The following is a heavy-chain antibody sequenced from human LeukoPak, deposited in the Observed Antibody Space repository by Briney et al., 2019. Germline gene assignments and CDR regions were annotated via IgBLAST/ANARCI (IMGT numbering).Heavy chain of an antibody. Sequence: ASVKVSCKASGYTFTSYDINWVRQATGQGLEWMGWMNPNSGNTGYAQKFQGRVTITRNTSIGTAYMELSSLRSEDTAVYYCARAFASNYDILTGYYLSGYYYYMDVWGKGTTVTVSS. CDR2: MNPNSGNT. CDR1: GYTFTSYD. V-gene: IGHV1-8*03. D-gene: IGHD3-9*01. J-gene: IGHJ6*03. CDR3: ARAFASNYDILTGYYLSGYYYYMDV.